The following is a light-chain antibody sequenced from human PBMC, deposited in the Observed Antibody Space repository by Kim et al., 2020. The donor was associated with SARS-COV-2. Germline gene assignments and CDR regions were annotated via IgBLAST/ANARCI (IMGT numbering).Light chain of an antibody. J-gene: IGKJ2*01. CDR2: KVP. V-gene: IGKV2-30*01. CDR1: QSLVYSDGNTY. Sequence: DVVMTQSPLSLPVTLGQPASISCRSSQSLVYSDGNTYLSWFQQRPGQSPRRLIYKVPNRDSGVPDRFSGSGSGTDFTLKISRVEAEDVWVYYCMQGTYWPYTFGQGTKLEI. CDR3: MQGTYWPYT.